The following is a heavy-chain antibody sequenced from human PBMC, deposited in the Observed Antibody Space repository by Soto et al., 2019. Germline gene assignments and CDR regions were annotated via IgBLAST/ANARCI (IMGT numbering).Heavy chain of an antibody. D-gene: IGHD2-15*01. V-gene: IGHV3-15*03. CDR3: ITGYCGGGGVCYR. CDR1: GFTFENVW. J-gene: IGHJ4*02. CDR2: IRSTANGGAT. Sequence: LRLSCAASGFTFENVWMSWVRQAPGKGLEWVGLIRSTANGGATDYAASVKGRFTISRDDSKDTLYLQMDSLKSEDTGVYYCITGYCGGGGVCYRWGQGTLVTVSS.